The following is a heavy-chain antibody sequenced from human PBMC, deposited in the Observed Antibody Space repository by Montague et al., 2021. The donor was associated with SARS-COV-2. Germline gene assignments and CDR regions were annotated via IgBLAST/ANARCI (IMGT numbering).Heavy chain of an antibody. CDR1: GFSLSTSGMR. V-gene: IGHV2-70*04. J-gene: IGHJ4*02. CDR2: IDWDDDK. Sequence: PALVKPTQTLTLTCTFSGFSLSTSGMRASWIRQPPGKALGWLARIDWDDDKFYGTSLKTRLTISKDTSKNQVVLTMTNMDPVDTATYYCARSYYDILTAYYTPFDYWGQGTLVTVSS. CDR3: ARSYYDILTAYYTPFDY. D-gene: IGHD3-9*01.